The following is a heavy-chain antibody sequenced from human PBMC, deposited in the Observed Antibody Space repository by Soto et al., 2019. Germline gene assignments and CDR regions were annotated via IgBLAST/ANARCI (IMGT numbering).Heavy chain of an antibody. J-gene: IGHJ1*01. Sequence: SMKVSCKASGGTFGSDAITWVRQAPGQGLEWVGRIIPIFGTTNYAQNLQGRVTISADKSTLTSYMELHSLTSDDTALYYCARDRNRPFHPWGQGTLVTVSS. V-gene: IGHV1-69*06. CDR1: GGTFGSDA. D-gene: IGHD1-1*01. CDR3: ARDRNRPFHP. CDR2: IIPIFGTT.